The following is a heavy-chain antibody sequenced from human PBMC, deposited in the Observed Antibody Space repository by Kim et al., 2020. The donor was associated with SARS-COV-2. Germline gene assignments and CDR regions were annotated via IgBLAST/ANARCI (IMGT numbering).Heavy chain of an antibody. CDR1: GFTFSSYA. CDR2: ISGSGGST. D-gene: IGHD3-10*01. J-gene: IGHJ5*02. CDR3: AKDGYGSGRRWFDP. V-gene: IGHV3-23*01. Sequence: GGSLRLSCAASGFTFSSYAMSWVRQAPGKGLEWVSVISGSGGSTYYADSVKGRFTISRDNSKNTLYLQMNSLRAEDTAVYYCAKDGYGSGRRWFDPWGQGTLVTVSS.